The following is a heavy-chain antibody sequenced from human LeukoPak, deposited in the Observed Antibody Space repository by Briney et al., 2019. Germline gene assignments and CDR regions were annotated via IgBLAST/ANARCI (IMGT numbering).Heavy chain of an antibody. CDR1: GFTFSSYS. J-gene: IGHJ4*02. V-gene: IGHV3-48*04. CDR3: ARVIGHYDSSGYSPWIDY. CDR2: ISSSSSTI. Sequence: GGSLRLSCAASGFTFSSYSMNWVRQAPGKGLEWVSYISSSSSTIYYADSVKGRFTISRDNAKNSLYLQMNSLRAEDTAVYYCARVIGHYDSSGYSPWIDYWGQGTLVTVSS. D-gene: IGHD3-22*01.